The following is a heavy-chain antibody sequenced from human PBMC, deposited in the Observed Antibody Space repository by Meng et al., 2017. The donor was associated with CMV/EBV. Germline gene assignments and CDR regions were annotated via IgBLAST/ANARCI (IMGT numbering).Heavy chain of an antibody. V-gene: IGHV3-7*01. CDR3: ARDCSSTTGGMDV. Sequence: LSLTCAASGFTFSSYWMSWVRQAPGKGLEWVANIKQDGSEKYYVDSVKGRFTISRDNAKNSLYLQMNSLRAEDTAVYYCARDCSSTTGGMDVWGQGTTVTVSS. CDR1: GFTFSSYW. J-gene: IGHJ6*02. D-gene: IGHD2-2*01. CDR2: IKQDGSEK.